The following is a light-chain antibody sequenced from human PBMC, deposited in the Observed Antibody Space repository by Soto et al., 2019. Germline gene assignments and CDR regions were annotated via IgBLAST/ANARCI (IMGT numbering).Light chain of an antibody. V-gene: IGKV1-5*01. CDR3: QKYNSYYT. CDR1: QSISSW. Sequence: DIQMTQSPSTLSASVGDRVTITCRASQSISSWLAWYQQKPVKAPKLLIYDASSLESRVPSRYSGSGSGTVFTLTLSSLPPDEFATYYCQKYNSYYTFGQVTKLEIK. J-gene: IGKJ2*01. CDR2: DAS.